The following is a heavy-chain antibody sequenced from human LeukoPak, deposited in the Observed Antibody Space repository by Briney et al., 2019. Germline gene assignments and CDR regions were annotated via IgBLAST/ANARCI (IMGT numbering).Heavy chain of an antibody. CDR1: IFTFYIFG. D-gene: IGHD2-8*02. CDR2: FTGSKCIT. V-gene: IGHV3-23*01. CDR3: GRDQGGVGY. J-gene: IGHJ4*02. Sequence: GGSLRLSCVVSIFTFYIFGVSRVPHAPGGAGVGVLSFTGSKCITYYTHSARGRLTIPRANSKNTLYLQLQRQSAEDTAVDYCGRDQGGVGYWGQRTLVTVSS.